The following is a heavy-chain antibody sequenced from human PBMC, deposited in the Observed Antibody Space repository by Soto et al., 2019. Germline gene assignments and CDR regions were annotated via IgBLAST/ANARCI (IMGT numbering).Heavy chain of an antibody. Sequence: SETLSLTCTVSGGSISSGGYYWSWIRQHPGKGLEWIGYIYYSGSTYYNPSLKSRVTISVDTSKNQFSLKLSSVTAADTAVYYCARSVAVPGAHIDYWGQGTQVTVSS. D-gene: IGHD6-19*01. V-gene: IGHV4-31*03. CDR1: GGSISSGGYY. CDR3: ARSVAVPGAHIDY. CDR2: IYYSGST. J-gene: IGHJ4*02.